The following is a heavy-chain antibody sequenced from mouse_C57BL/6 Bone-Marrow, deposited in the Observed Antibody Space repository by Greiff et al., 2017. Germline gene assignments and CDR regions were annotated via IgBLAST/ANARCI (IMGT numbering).Heavy chain of an antibody. D-gene: IGHD1-1*01. CDR2: IEPSDSYT. CDR3: ARDLGPIYYYGYYYAMDY. V-gene: IGHV1-50*01. Sequence: QVQLQQPGAELVKPGASVKLSCKASGYTFTSSWMQWVKQRPGQGLEWIGEIEPSDSYTNYNQKFTGKATLTVDTSSSTAYMQHSSLKSEDSAVYYCARDLGPIYYYGYYYAMDYWGQGTSVTVSS. CDR1: GYTFTSSW. J-gene: IGHJ4*01.